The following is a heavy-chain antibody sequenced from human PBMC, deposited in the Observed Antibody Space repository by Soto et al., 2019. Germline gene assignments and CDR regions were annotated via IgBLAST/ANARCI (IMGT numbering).Heavy chain of an antibody. Sequence: SETLSLTCTVSGGSISSSSYYWGWIRQPPGKGLEWIGSIYYSGSTYYNPSLKSRVTISVDTSKNQFSLKLSSVTAADTAVYYCARDKITDAFDYWGQGTLVTVSS. CDR2: IYYSGST. CDR1: GGSISSSSYY. CDR3: ARDKITDAFDY. V-gene: IGHV4-39*02. D-gene: IGHD3-10*01. J-gene: IGHJ4*02.